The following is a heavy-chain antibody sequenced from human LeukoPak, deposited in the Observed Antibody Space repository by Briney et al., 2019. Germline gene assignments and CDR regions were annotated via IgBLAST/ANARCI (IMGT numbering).Heavy chain of an antibody. Sequence: ASVKVSCKAFGDTFSSYAISWVRQAPGQGLEWRGGIIPIFGTANYAQKFQGRVTITADGSTSTAYMELSSLRSEDTAVYYCARSDVVVPAAPDYWGQGTLVTVSS. D-gene: IGHD2-2*01. CDR2: IIPIFGTA. J-gene: IGHJ4*02. CDR1: GDTFSSYA. CDR3: ARSDVVVPAAPDY. V-gene: IGHV1-69*13.